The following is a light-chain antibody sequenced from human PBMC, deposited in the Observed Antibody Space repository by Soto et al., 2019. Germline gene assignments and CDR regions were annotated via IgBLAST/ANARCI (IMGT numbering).Light chain of an antibody. J-gene: IGLJ1*01. CDR1: TRDVGGYNY. CDR3: NSYRDPRARYA. CDR2: DVN. Sequence: TTRDVGGYNYVSWYQQHPGKAPKLIIFDVNNRPSGVSDRFSGSKSGNTASLTISGLRVEDEAAYYCNSYRDPRARYAFGSGTKVTVL. V-gene: IGLV2-14*04.